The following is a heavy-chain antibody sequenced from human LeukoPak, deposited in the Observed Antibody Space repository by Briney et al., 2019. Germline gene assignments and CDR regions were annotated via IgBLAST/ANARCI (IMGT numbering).Heavy chain of an antibody. D-gene: IGHD3-10*01. Sequence: AGGSLRLSCAASGFTFSSYGMHWVRQAPGKGLEWVAFIRYDGSNKYYADSVKGRFTISRDNSKNTLYLQMNSLRAEDTAVYYCAKGRSMAWFGELLIDYWGQGTLVTVSS. J-gene: IGHJ4*02. V-gene: IGHV3-30*02. CDR3: AKGRSMAWFGELLIDY. CDR2: IRYDGSNK. CDR1: GFTFSSYG.